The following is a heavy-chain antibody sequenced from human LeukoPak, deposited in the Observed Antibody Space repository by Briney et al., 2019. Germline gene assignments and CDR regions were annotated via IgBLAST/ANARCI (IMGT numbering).Heavy chain of an antibody. D-gene: IGHD3-16*01. CDR1: GFIFRNHA. CDR3: AKETGPGGTNWFDP. CDR2: ISGNDGKT. V-gene: IGHV3-23*01. J-gene: IGHJ5*02. Sequence: TGGSLRLSCAASGFIFRNHAMSWVRQAPGKGLEWVSGISGNDGKTYYADSVKGRFTISRDNSKSTLYLQMNSLRAEDTAVYYCAKETGPGGTNWFDPWGQGILVTVSS.